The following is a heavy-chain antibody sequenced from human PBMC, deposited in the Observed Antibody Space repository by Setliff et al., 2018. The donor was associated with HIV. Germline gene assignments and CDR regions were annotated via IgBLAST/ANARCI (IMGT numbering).Heavy chain of an antibody. V-gene: IGHV1-18*01. D-gene: IGHD1-26*01. J-gene: IGHJ4*02. CDR2: INCYSGNS. Sequence: ASVKVSCKASGYSFFSYSITWVRQAPGQGLEWVGWINCYSGNSKFPEKLQGRITMTADTSTSTAYMELRNLTSDDTAMYYCARATYSGSPNPPQDYWGQGTLVTVSS. CDR3: ARATYSGSPNPPQDY. CDR1: GYSFFSYS.